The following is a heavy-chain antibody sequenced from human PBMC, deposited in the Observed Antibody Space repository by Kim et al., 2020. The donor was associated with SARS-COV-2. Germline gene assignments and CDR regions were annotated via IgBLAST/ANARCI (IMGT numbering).Heavy chain of an antibody. D-gene: IGHD4-17*01. CDR1: GFTFSSYS. CDR3: ARGGNYGGNFQNY. V-gene: IGHV3-21*01. CDR2: ISSSSSYI. Sequence: GGSLRLSCAASGFTFSSYSMNWVRQAPGKGLEWVSSISSSSSYIYYADSVKGRFTISRDNAKNSLYLQMNSLRAEDTAVYYCARGGNYGGNFQNYWGQGTLVTVSS. J-gene: IGHJ4*02.